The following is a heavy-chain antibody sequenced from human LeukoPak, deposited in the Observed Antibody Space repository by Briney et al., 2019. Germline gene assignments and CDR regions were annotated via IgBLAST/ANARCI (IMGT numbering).Heavy chain of an antibody. Sequence: PGGSLRLSCAASGFTFSSYAMSWVRQAPGEGLEWVSAISGSGGSTYNADSVKGRFTISGDNSKNTLYLQMNSLRAEDTAVYYCAKDLLELLRYFDYWGQGTLVTVSS. CDR3: AKDLLELLRYFDY. CDR2: ISGSGGST. V-gene: IGHV3-23*01. D-gene: IGHD1-26*01. J-gene: IGHJ4*02. CDR1: GFTFSSYA.